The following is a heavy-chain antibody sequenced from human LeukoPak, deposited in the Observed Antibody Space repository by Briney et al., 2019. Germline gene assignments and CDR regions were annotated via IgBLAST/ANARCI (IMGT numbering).Heavy chain of an antibody. CDR3: ARDLPTGLYYYYYYMDV. CDR1: GGSISSSSYY. V-gene: IGHV4-61*02. D-gene: IGHD4-17*01. J-gene: IGHJ6*03. Sequence: PSETLSLTCTVSGGSISSSSYYWSWIRQPAGKGLEWIGRIYTSGSTNYNPSLKSRVTMSVDTSKNQFSLKLSSVTTADTAVYYCARDLPTGLYYYYYYMDVWGKGTTVTVSS. CDR2: IYTSGST.